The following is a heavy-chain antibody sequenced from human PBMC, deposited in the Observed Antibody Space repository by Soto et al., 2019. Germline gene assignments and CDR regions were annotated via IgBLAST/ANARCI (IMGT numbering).Heavy chain of an antibody. V-gene: IGHV1-69*06. Sequence: GASVKVSCKASGGTFSSYAISWLRQAPGQGLEWMGGIIPIFGTANYAQKFQGRVTITADKSTSTAYMELSSLRSEDTAVYYCARDRTGTTILLWFDPWGQGTLVTVSS. J-gene: IGHJ5*02. CDR3: ARDRTGTTILLWFDP. CDR2: IIPIFGTA. CDR1: GGTFSSYA. D-gene: IGHD1-7*01.